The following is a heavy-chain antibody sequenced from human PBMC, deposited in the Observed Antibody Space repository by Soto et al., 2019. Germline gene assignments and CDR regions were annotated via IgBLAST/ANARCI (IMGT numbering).Heavy chain of an antibody. V-gene: IGHV4-34*01. CDR2: INHSGST. Sequence: SETLSLTCAVYGGSFSGYYWSWIRQPPGKGLEWIGEINHSGSTNYNPSLKSRVTISVDTSKNQFSLKLSSVTAADTAVYYCAREVAYCGGDCYSPFDYWGQGTLVTVSS. D-gene: IGHD2-21*02. J-gene: IGHJ4*02. CDR1: GGSFSGYY. CDR3: AREVAYCGGDCYSPFDY.